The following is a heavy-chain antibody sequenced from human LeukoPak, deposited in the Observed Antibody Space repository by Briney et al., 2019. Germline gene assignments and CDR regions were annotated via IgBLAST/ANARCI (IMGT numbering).Heavy chain of an antibody. Sequence: ASVKVSCKASGYTFTSYAMNWVRQAPGQGLEWMGWINTNTGNPTYAQGFTGRFVFSLDTSVSTAYLQISSLKAEDTAVYYCARGLYSSSWYSSYYYYYMDAWGKGTTVTVSS. CDR3: ARGLYSSSWYSSYYYYYMDA. J-gene: IGHJ6*03. V-gene: IGHV7-4-1*02. CDR1: GYTFTSYA. CDR2: INTNTGNP. D-gene: IGHD6-13*01.